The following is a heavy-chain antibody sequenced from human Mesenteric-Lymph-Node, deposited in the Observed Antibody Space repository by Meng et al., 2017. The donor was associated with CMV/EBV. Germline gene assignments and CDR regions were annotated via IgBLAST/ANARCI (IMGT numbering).Heavy chain of an antibody. CDR2: ISDSGAGT. D-gene: IGHD4-11*01. CDR3: AKGGYSDYGYYYGMDV. Sequence: GGSLRLSCAASGFTFSSYAMSWVRQAPGKGLEWVSAISDSGAGTYYADSVKGRFTISRDNSKNTLYLQMNSLRAEDTAVYYCAKGGYSDYGYYYGMDVWGQGTTVTVSS. J-gene: IGHJ6*02. V-gene: IGHV3-23*01. CDR1: GFTFSSYA.